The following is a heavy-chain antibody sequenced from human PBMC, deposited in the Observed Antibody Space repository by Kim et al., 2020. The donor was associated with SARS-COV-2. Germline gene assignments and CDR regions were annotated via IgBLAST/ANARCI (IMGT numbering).Heavy chain of an antibody. D-gene: IGHD4-17*01. CDR3: AKNSGGDYERSLDY. CDR2: IWYDGSNK. V-gene: IGHV3-33*06. J-gene: IGHJ4*02. CDR1: GFTFSSYG. Sequence: GGSLRLSCAASGFTFSSYGMHWVRQAPGKGLEWVAVIWYDGSNKYYADSVKGRFTISRDNSKNTLYLQMNSLRAEDTAVYYCAKNSGGDYERSLDYWGQGTLVTVSS.